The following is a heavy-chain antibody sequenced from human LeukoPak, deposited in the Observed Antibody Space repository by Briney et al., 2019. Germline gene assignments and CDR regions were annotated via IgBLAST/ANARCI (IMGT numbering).Heavy chain of an antibody. CDR1: GGSISSHY. CDR2: IYYSGST. D-gene: IGHD3-3*01. CDR3: ARGTATYDFWCGSFSAPDYYMDV. Sequence: SETLSPTCTVSGGSISSHYWSWIRQPPGKGLEWIGYIYYSGSTNYNPSLKSRVTISVDTSKNQFSLKLSSVTAADTAVYYCARGTATYDFWCGSFSAPDYYMDVWGKGTTVTVSS. J-gene: IGHJ6*03. V-gene: IGHV4-59*11.